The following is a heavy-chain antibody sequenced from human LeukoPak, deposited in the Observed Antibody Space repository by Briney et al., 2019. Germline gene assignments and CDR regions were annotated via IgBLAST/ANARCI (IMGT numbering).Heavy chain of an antibody. J-gene: IGHJ5*02. D-gene: IGHD6-13*01. Sequence: GGSLRLSCAASGFTFSSYAMSWVRQAPGKGLEWVSAISGSGGSTYYADSVKGRFTISRDNSKNTLYLQMNSLRAEDTAVYYCAKDHRYSSSWRNWFDPWGQGTLVTVS. CDR1: GFTFSSYA. CDR2: ISGSGGST. V-gene: IGHV3-23*01. CDR3: AKDHRYSSSWRNWFDP.